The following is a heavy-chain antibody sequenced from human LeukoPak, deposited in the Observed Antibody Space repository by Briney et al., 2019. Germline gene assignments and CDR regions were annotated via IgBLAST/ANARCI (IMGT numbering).Heavy chain of an antibody. Sequence: GESLKISCKGSGYTFTNYWIVWVRQMPGKGVEWMGSFYPGDSDTRYSPSFQGQVTISADKSISTAYLQWSSLKASDTAMYYCARGTTGTSDGMDVWGQGTTVTVSS. CDR1: GYTFTNYW. J-gene: IGHJ6*02. D-gene: IGHD1-1*01. CDR3: ARGTTGTSDGMDV. V-gene: IGHV5-51*01. CDR2: FYPGDSDT.